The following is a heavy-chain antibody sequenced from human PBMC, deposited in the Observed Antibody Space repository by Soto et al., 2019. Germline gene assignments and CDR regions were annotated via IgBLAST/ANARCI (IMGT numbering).Heavy chain of an antibody. CDR3: ARDSGSYYVNWFEP. CDR1: GGTFSSYA. J-gene: IGHJ5*02. D-gene: IGHD1-26*01. CDR2: IIPIFGTA. V-gene: IGHV1-69*13. Sequence: GASVKVSCKASGGTFSSYAISCVRQAPGQGLEWMGGIIPIFGTANYAQKFQGRVTITADESTSTAYMELSSLRSEDTAVYYCARDSGSYYVNWFEPWGQGTLVTVSS.